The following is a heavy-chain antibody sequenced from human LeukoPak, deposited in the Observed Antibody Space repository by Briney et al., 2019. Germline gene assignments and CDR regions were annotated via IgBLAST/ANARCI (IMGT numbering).Heavy chain of an antibody. J-gene: IGHJ4*02. CDR2: ISSSSSYI. V-gene: IGHV3-21*01. CDR3: ARAPRYYFDY. CDR1: GFTFSSYG. Sequence: GSLRLSCAASGFTFSSYGMNWVRQAPGKGLEWVSSISSSSSYIYYADSVKGRLTISRDNAKNSLYLQMNSLRAEDTAVYYCARAPRYYFDYWGQGTLVTVSS.